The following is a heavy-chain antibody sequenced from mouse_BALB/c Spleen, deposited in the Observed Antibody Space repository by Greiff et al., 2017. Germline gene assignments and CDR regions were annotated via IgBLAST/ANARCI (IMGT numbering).Heavy chain of an antibody. CDR1: GFSFTSYV. J-gene: IGHJ3*01. CDR3: AREGFAY. V-gene: IGHV1-14*01. CDR2: INPYNDGT. Sequence: EVQLLESGPGLVTPAHSLSISCTVSGFSFTSYVMHWVQQKPGQGLEWIGYINPYNDGTKYKEKFNGKAILTSDKSTSTAYKELSSLTSEDSAVYYCAREGFAYWGQGTLVTVSA.